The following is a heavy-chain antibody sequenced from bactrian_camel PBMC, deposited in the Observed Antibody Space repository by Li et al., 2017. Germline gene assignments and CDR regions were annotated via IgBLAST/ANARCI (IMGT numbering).Heavy chain of an antibody. CDR3: AYHRLKCLTESPLSDYDD. D-gene: IGHD8*01. V-gene: IGHV3S40*01. CDR1: KYRYSSYC. J-gene: IGHJ4*01. CDR2: IYTAGGST. Sequence: VQLVESGGGSVQAGGSLRLSCAASKYRYSSYCIGWFRQRPGAAREGVAGIYTAGGSTYYADSVKGRFTMSQNRSANTVHLQMSNLKPDDTAMYYCAYHRLKCLTESPLSDYDDWGQGTQVTVS.